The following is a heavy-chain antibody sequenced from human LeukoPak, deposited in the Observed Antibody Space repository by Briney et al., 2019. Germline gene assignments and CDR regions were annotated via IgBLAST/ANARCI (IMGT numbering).Heavy chain of an antibody. CDR3: ASTIFGDSGSWFDP. CDR1: GGSISSGDYY. CDR2: IYYSGST. D-gene: IGHD3-3*01. J-gene: IGHJ5*02. V-gene: IGHV4-30-4*08. Sequence: SQTLSLTCTVSGGSISSGDYYWSWIRQPPGKGLEWIGYIYYSGSTYYNPSLKSRVTISVDTSKNQFSLKLSSVTAADTAVYYCASTIFGDSGSWFDPWGQGNLVTVSS.